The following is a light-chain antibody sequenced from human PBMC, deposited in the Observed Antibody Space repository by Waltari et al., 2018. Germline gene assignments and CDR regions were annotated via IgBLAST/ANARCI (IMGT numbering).Light chain of an antibody. Sequence: VLTQSPATLSLSPGDRAALPCRASLSIVDAIAWYQQRPGQTPRLLIYDASNRAPGIPARFSGSGSGTDFTLTISSLEPEDFAVYYCQQRRNWPLSFGQGTRLEIK. CDR2: DAS. J-gene: IGKJ5*01. CDR3: QQRRNWPLS. V-gene: IGKV3-11*01. CDR1: LSIVDA.